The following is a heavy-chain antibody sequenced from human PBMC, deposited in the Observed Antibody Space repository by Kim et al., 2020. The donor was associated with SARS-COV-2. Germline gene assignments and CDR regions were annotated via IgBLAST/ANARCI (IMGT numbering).Heavy chain of an antibody. CDR1: GYTLTNYA. J-gene: IGHJ4*02. CDR3: ARDLLHGGYDY. Sequence: ASVKVSCKASGYTLTNYAIQWVRQARGQGLEWMGWINAGNANIKYSQKFRGRATLTWDTSASSAYMELSALTSEETAVYYCARDLLHGGYDYWGQGTLVTVSS. D-gene: IGHD5-12*01. V-gene: IGHV1-3*01. CDR2: INAGNANI.